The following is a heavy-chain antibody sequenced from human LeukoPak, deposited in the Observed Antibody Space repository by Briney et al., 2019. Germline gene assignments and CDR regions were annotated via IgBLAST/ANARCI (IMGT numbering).Heavy chain of an antibody. V-gene: IGHV4-61*01. D-gene: IGHD6-19*01. CDR3: ARGSGWLTDH. Sequence: SQSLSLTCTVSCVSVSGGTDFLICIRQPPGKGLEWIGYIDYNGRTNYNPSLKSRVTISVGTSKNQFPLKLSSVTAADTAVYYCARGSGWLTDHWGQGTLVTVSS. J-gene: IGHJ4*02. CDR2: IDYNGRT. CDR1: CVSVSGGTDF.